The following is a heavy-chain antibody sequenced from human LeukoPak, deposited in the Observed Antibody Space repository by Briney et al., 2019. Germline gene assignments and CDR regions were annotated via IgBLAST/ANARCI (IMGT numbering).Heavy chain of an antibody. J-gene: IGHJ4*02. CDR2: IYYSGST. Sequence: PLQTLSLTCTVSGGSISSGGYYWSWIRQHPGKGLEWIGYIYYSGSTYYNPSLKSRVTISVDTSKNQFSLKLSSVTAADTAVYYCARDRMKPPRAFDYWGQGTLVTVSS. CDR3: ARDRMKPPRAFDY. CDR1: GGSISSGGYY. V-gene: IGHV4-31*03.